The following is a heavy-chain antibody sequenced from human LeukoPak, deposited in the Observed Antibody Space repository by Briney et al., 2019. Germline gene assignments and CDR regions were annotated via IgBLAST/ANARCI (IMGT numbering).Heavy chain of an antibody. CDR2: ISYDGSNK. CDR1: GFTFSSYG. J-gene: IGHJ3*02. V-gene: IGHV3-30*18. Sequence: GRSLRLSCAASGFTFSSYGMHWVRQAPGKGLEWVAVISYDGSNKYYADSVKGRFTISRDNSKNTLYLQMNSLRAEDTAVYYCAKVRTIEGAFDIRGQGTMVTVSS. D-gene: IGHD1-26*01. CDR3: AKVRTIEGAFDI.